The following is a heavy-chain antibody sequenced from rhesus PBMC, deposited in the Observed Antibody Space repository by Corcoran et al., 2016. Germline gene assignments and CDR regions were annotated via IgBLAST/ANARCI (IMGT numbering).Heavy chain of an antibody. J-gene: IGHJ4*01. D-gene: IGHD6-13*01. CDR3: AGRSGYSSWVFDY. Sequence: QVQLQESGPGLVTPSETLALTCAGSGGSVSSNYWSWIRQAPGKGLEWMGGVYGSGGRNDHKPSRKVRGTISTDPSKNQFSLKLSSVNAADTAVYYCAGRSGYSSWVFDYWGQGVLVTVSS. CDR1: GGSVSSNY. V-gene: IGHV4-160*01. CDR2: VYGSGGRN.